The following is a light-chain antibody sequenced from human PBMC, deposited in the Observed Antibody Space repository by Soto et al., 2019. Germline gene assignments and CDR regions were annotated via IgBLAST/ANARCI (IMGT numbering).Light chain of an antibody. CDR1: SSNIGSNG. V-gene: IGLV1-44*01. Sequence: QSALTQPPSAFGTPGQRVTISCSGSSSNIGSNGVNWYQQLPGTAPKLLIYSNNQRPSGVPDRFSGSRSGTSASLAISGLQSEDEADYYCAAWDESRPFVFGTGTKVNVL. J-gene: IGLJ1*01. CDR3: AAWDESRPFV. CDR2: SNN.